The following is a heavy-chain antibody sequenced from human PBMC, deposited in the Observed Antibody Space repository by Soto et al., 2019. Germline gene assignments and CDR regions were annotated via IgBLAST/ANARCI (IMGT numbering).Heavy chain of an antibody. V-gene: IGHV1-18*01. CDR1: GFIFTNYG. CDR2: VSGFNGNT. D-gene: IGHD3-10*01. Sequence: VPVKVSCKTSGFIFTNYGISWVRQAPGQGLEWMGWVSGFNGNTIFAQKFQGRVTMTTDTSATTAYMELTSLRSDDTAIYYCARDRITLPRGPRLAYWGQGTLVTVSS. CDR3: ARDRITLPRGPRLAY. J-gene: IGHJ4*02.